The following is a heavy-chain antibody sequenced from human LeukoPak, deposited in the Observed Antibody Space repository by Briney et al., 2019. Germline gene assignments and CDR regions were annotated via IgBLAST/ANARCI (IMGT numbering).Heavy chain of an antibody. J-gene: IGHJ6*04. Sequence: GGSLRLSCAASGITFSDHYMSWIRQAPGKGLEWVSYISSSGSTIYYADSVKGRFTISRDNAKNSLHLQMNSLRAEDTAVYYCAELGITMIGGVWGKGTTVTISS. CDR2: ISSSGSTI. CDR1: GITFSDHY. V-gene: IGHV3-11*04. D-gene: IGHD3-10*02. CDR3: AELGITMIGGV.